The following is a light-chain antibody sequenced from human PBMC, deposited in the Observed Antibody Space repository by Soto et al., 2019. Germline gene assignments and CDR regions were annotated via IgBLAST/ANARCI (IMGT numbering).Light chain of an antibody. Sequence: EIVLTQSPATLSLSPGERATLSCRASQSISSHLAWYQQKPGQAPRLLMYDASNRATGIPPRYSGSGSGTDFPLTSSSLQTEDCAHYCCQQRPNLPLPFRGGTKVEIK. V-gene: IGKV3-11*01. CDR1: QSISSH. J-gene: IGKJ4*01. CDR2: DAS. CDR3: QQRPNLPLP.